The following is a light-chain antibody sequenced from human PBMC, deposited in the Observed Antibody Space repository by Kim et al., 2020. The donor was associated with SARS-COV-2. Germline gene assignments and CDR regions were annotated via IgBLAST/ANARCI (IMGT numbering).Light chain of an antibody. CDR3: QSYDASSVV. J-gene: IGLJ7*01. V-gene: IGLV6-57*01. Sequence: GKTVTISGTRSTGTIANNYVQWYQHRPGSSPTTVIFEDNRRPSGVPDRFSGSIDSSSNSASLTISGLKTEDEADYYCQSYDASSVVFGGGTQLTVL. CDR1: TGTIANNY. CDR2: EDN.